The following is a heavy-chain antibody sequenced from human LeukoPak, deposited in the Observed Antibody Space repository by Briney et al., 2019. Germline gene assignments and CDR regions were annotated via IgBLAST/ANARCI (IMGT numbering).Heavy chain of an antibody. CDR2: IKQDGSEK. V-gene: IGHV3-7*01. Sequence: GGSLRLSCAASGFTFSSYWMSWVRQAPGKGLEWVANIKQDGSEKYYVDSVKGRFTISRDNAKNSLYLQMNSLRAEDTAVYYCARAGRITIFGVVTQRNYYYMDVWGKGTTVTVSS. CDR1: GFTFSSYW. CDR3: ARAGRITIFGVVTQRNYYYMDV. J-gene: IGHJ6*03. D-gene: IGHD3-3*01.